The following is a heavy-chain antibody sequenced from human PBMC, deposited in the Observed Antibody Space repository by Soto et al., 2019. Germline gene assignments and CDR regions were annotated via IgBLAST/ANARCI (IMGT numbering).Heavy chain of an antibody. D-gene: IGHD6-6*01. CDR1: GFTFSSYA. CDR3: AKDRGSSSSHYYGMDV. Sequence: GGSLRLSCAASGFTFSSYAMHWVRQAPGKGLEWVAVISYDGSNKYYADSVKGRFTISRDSSKNTLCLQMNSLRAEDTAVYYCAKDRGSSSSHYYGMDVWGQGTTVTVSS. V-gene: IGHV3-30-3*01. CDR2: ISYDGSNK. J-gene: IGHJ6*02.